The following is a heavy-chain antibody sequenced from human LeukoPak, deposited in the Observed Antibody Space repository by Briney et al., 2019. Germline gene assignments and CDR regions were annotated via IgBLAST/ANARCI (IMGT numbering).Heavy chain of an antibody. V-gene: IGHV1-18*01. CDR2: ISAYNGNT. CDR3: ARGPNLYFDWLLEVGGDNWFDP. D-gene: IGHD3-9*01. Sequence: ASVKVSCKAAGYSFTTFHISWVRQAPGQGLEWMGWISAYNGNTNYAQKLQGRVTMTTDTSTSTAYMELRSLRSDDTAVYYCARGPNLYFDWLLEVGGDNWFDPWGQGTLVTVSS. CDR1: GYSFTTFH. J-gene: IGHJ5*02.